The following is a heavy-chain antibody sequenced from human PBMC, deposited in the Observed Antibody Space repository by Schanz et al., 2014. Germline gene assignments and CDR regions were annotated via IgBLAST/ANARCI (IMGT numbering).Heavy chain of an antibody. Sequence: EVQLVESGGGLVQPGGSLRLSCTASGFTFSSYSMNWVRQAPGKGLEWVSYISSSSSTRYYADSVKGRFTISRDNAKNSLFLQMNSLRAEDTAVYYCAKSLESCPGGRCSRGYFDYWGQGTLVTVSS. D-gene: IGHD2-8*02. V-gene: IGHV3-48*01. CDR3: AKSLESCPGGRCSRGYFDY. CDR2: ISSSSSTR. CDR1: GFTFSSYS. J-gene: IGHJ4*02.